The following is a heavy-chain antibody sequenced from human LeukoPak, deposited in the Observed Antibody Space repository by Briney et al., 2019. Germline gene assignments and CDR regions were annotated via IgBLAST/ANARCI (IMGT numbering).Heavy chain of an antibody. CDR1: GFTFSSYE. CDR3: VRDCGSCGYYYMDV. D-gene: IGHD2-15*01. CDR2: ISSSGSTI. J-gene: IGHJ6*03. V-gene: IGHV3-48*03. Sequence: GGSLRLSCAASGFTFSSYEMNWVRQAPGKGLEWVSYISSSGSTIYYADSVKGRFTISRDNAKNSLYLQMNSLRAEDTAVYYCVRDCGSCGYYYMDVWGKGTTVTVSS.